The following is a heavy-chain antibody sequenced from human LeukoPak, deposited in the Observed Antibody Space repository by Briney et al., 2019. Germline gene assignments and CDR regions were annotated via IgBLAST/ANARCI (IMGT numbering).Heavy chain of an antibody. CDR3: ARKHYGSGSYFLDY. D-gene: IGHD3-10*01. Sequence: PGGSLRLSCAASGFTFSSYWMSWVRQAPGKGLEWVANIKQAGSEKYYVDSVKGRFTISRDNAKNSLYLQMNSLRAEDTAVYYCARKHYGSGSYFLDYWGQGTLVTVSS. V-gene: IGHV3-7*03. J-gene: IGHJ4*02. CDR1: GFTFSSYW. CDR2: IKQAGSEK.